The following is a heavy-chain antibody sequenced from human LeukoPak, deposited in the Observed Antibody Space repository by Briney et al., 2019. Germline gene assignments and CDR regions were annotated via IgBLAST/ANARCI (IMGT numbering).Heavy chain of an antibody. CDR3: ARRAATYYFDY. V-gene: IGHV1-18*01. CDR2: ISAYNGNT. CDR1: GYTFTSYD. D-gene: IGHD2-15*01. Sequence: ASVKVSCKASGYTFTSYDITWLRQAPGQGLEWMGWISAYNGNTNYAQKLQGRVTMTTDTSTSTAYMELRSLRSDDTAVYYCARRAATYYFDYWGQGTLVTVSS. J-gene: IGHJ4*02.